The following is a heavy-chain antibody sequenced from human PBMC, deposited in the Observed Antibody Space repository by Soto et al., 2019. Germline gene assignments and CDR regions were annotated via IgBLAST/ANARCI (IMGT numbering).Heavy chain of an antibody. CDR1: GFTFSSYA. Sequence: PGGSLRLSCAASGFTFSSYAMRWVRQAPGKGLEWVSLICSGGGSTYYAESVEGRFTISRDNSKNTLYLQMNSLRAEDTAVYYRAKDLGELLFDYFDYWGQGTLVPVSS. CDR3: AKDLGELLFDYFDY. J-gene: IGHJ4*02. V-gene: IGHV3-23*01. CDR2: ICSGGGST. D-gene: IGHD3-10*01.